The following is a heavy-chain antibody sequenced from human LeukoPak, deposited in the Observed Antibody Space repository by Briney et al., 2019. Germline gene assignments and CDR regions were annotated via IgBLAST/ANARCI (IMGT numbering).Heavy chain of an antibody. D-gene: IGHD1-26*01. V-gene: IGHV4-4*07. CDR1: GGSINSYF. CDR2: IYTGGST. CDR3: ARDGGSYGRRYFQH. J-gene: IGHJ1*01. Sequence: PSETLSLTCTVSGGSINSYFWTWIRQPAGKGLEWIGRIYTGGSTNYNPSLKSRVTMSVDTSKNQFSLKLNSVTAADTAVYYCARDGGSYGRRYFQHWGQGTLVTVSS.